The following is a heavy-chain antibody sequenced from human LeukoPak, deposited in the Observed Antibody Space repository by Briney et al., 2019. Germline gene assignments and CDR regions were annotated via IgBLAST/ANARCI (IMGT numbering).Heavy chain of an antibody. V-gene: IGHV3-74*01. CDR2: INSDGSWT. J-gene: IGHJ4*02. D-gene: IGHD2/OR15-2a*01. Sequence: GTLSLTCAVSGGSISNENWWGWVRQAPGKGLVWVSHINSDGSWTSYADSVKGRFTISKDNAKNTVYLQMNSLRAEDTAVYYCVSFYETYWGRGTLVTVSS. CDR1: GGSISNENW. CDR3: VSFYETY.